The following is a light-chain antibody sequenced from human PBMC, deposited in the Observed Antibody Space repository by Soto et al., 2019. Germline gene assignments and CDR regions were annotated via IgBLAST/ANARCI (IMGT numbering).Light chain of an antibody. V-gene: IGKV3-15*01. CDR1: QSIGRN. CDR2: DAS. CDR3: QQYNNWPRT. J-gene: IGKJ1*01. Sequence: ETVMTQSPATLSASPGERAALSCRASQSIGRNLAWYQQKPGQAPRLLIYDASSRTTEFPARFSGSGSGTEFTLSISSLQSEDFAVYYCQQYNNWPRTFGPGTKVDIK.